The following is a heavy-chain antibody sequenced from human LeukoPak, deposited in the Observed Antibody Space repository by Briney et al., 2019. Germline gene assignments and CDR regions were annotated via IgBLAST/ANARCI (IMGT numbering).Heavy chain of an antibody. CDR3: VRGYSFGPYGMDV. V-gene: IGHV3-64D*09. CDR2: ISDSGGST. J-gene: IGHJ6*02. Sequence: PGGSLRLSCAASGYXVSSNYISWVRQAPGKGLEYVSAISDSGGSTYYADSVKGRFTISRDNSKNTPYLQMSSLRAEDTAVYFCVRGYSFGPYGMDVWGQGTTVTVSS. D-gene: IGHD2-15*01. CDR1: GYXVSSNY.